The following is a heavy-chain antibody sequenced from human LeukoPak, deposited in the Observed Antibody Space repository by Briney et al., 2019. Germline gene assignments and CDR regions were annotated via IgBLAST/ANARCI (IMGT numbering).Heavy chain of an antibody. V-gene: IGHV3-30*03. CDR1: GFPFSSYG. CDR2: ISNDGNNK. Sequence: PGMSLRLSCAASGFPFSSYGMHWVRQAPGKGLEWVAAISNDGNNKFYADSVKGRFTISRDNAKNTLYLQMNSLRAEDTAVYYCARARGYSYGYSGHYYYYMDVWGKGTTVTISS. J-gene: IGHJ6*03. D-gene: IGHD5-18*01. CDR3: ARARGYSYGYSGHYYYYMDV.